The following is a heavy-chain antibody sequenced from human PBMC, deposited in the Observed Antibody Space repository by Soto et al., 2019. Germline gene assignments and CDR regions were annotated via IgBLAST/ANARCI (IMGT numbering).Heavy chain of an antibody. V-gene: IGHV5-51*07. Sequence: LGESLKISCKGSGYSFTTYWIAWVHQVPGKGLEWVGIIYPGDSDTRYSPSFEGHVTISVDKSMSTAYLQWNSLKASDNAIYYCARHSTSAPKDYWGQGTLVTVSS. D-gene: IGHD3-10*01. CDR1: GYSFTTYW. CDR2: IYPGDSDT. CDR3: ARHSTSAPKDY. J-gene: IGHJ4*01.